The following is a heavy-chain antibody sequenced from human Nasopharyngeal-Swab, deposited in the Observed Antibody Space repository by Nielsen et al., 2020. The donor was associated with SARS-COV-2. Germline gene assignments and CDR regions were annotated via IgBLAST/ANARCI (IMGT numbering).Heavy chain of an antibody. J-gene: IGHJ3*02. CDR3: ARHKSEYDAFDI. V-gene: IGHV4-59*08. D-gene: IGHD6-6*01. Sequence: SETLSLTCPLSASSIIIFYWSWIRQPPGKGLEWIGYIYYSGSTNYNPSLKSRVTISVDTSKNQFSLKLSSVTAADTAVYYCARHKSEYDAFDIWGQGTMVTVSS. CDR1: ASSIIIFY. CDR2: IYYSGST.